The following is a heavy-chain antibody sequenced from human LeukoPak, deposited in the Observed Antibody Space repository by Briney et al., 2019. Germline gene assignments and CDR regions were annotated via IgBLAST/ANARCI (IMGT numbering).Heavy chain of an antibody. CDR2: IGSSGSTI. J-gene: IGHJ4*02. V-gene: IGHV3-11*04. D-gene: IGHD3-10*01. CDR1: GFTFSDYY. Sequence: PGGSLRLSCAASGFTFSDYYMSWIRQAPGKGLEWVSYIGSSGSTIYYADSVKGRFTISRDNAKNSLYLQMNSLRAEDTAVYYCARDSEYYYGSGTFDYWGQGTLVTVSS. CDR3: ARDSEYYYGSGTFDY.